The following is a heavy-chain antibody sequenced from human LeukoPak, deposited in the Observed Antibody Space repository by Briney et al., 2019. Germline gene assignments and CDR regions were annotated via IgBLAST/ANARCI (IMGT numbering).Heavy chain of an antibody. CDR3: ARAGFLGVVTAIHYDY. Sequence: GGSLRLSCAASGFTFSSYAMHWVRQAPGKGLEYVSAISSNGGSTYYANSVKGRFTISRDNSKNTLYLQMGSLRAEDMAVYYCARAGFLGVVTAIHYDYWGQGTLVTVSS. J-gene: IGHJ4*02. CDR1: GFTFSSYA. D-gene: IGHD2-21*02. CDR2: ISSNGGST. V-gene: IGHV3-64*01.